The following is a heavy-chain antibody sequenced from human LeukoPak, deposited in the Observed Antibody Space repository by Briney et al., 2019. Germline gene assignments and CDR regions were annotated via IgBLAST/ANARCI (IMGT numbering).Heavy chain of an antibody. CDR1: GFTFSSYE. V-gene: IGHV3-48*03. D-gene: IGHD3-10*01. CDR2: ISSRGSTI. Sequence: PGGSLRLSCAASGFTFSSYEMNWVRQAPGKGLEWVSYISSRGSTIYYADSVKGRFTISRDNAKNSLYLQVNSLRAEDTAVYYCARVTLYYGSGSYYFRPWGQGTLVTVSS. J-gene: IGHJ5*02. CDR3: ARVTLYYGSGSYYFRP.